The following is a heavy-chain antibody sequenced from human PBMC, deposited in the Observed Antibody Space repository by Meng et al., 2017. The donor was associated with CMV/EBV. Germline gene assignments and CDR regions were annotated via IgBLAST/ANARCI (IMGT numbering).Heavy chain of an antibody. D-gene: IGHD2-2*01. CDR1: DSSISRGYF. Sequence: SETLSLTCTVSDSSISRGYFWGWIRQPPGKGLEWIGSIHHSGSTYYKSSLKSRVTISVDTAKNQFSLKLSSVTAADAAVYYCARDLTLSAVPAAVGYWGQGTLVTVSS. CDR2: IHHSGST. CDR3: ARDLTLSAVPAAVGY. J-gene: IGHJ4*02. V-gene: IGHV4-38-2*02.